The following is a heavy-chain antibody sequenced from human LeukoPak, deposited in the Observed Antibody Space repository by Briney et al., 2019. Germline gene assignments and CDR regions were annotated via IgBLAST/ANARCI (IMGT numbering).Heavy chain of an antibody. CDR2: IRQDGNEK. J-gene: IGHJ4*02. D-gene: IGHD3-3*01. CDR3: ARDNGYYDFWSGYSIPFDY. Sequence: GGSLRLSCAASGFTFSSFWMTWVRQAPGKGLEWVANIRQDGNEKFYVDSVKGRFTISRDNARNSVYLQMSSLRAEDTAVYYCARDNGYYDFWSGYSIPFDYWGQGTLVTIPS. V-gene: IGHV3-7*01. CDR1: GFTFSSFW.